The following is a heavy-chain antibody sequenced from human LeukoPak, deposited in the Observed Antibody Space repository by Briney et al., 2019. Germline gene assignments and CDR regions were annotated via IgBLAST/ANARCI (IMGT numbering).Heavy chain of an antibody. D-gene: IGHD6-13*01. J-gene: IGHJ4*02. CDR3: ARDGGMGIAATGVDY. Sequence: SETLSLTCAVYGGSFSDYYWSWIRQPPGKGLEWIGEINHSGSTNYNPSLKSRVTISVDKSKNQFSLKLSSVTAADTAVYYCARDGGMGIAATGVDYWGQGTLVTVSS. CDR2: INHSGST. CDR1: GGSFSDYY. V-gene: IGHV4-34*01.